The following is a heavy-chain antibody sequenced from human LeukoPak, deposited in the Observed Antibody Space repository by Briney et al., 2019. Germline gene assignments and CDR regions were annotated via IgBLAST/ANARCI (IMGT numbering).Heavy chain of an antibody. CDR3: ARMGAGIVGATRFDP. D-gene: IGHD1-26*01. CDR1: GGSISSGGYS. CDR2: IYYSGST. J-gene: IGHJ5*02. Sequence: SETLSLTCAVSGGSISSGGYSWSWIRQPPGKGLEWIGYIYYSGSTYYNPSLKSRVTISVDTSKNQFSLKLSSVTAADTAVYYCARMGAGIVGATRFDPWGQGTLVTVSS. V-gene: IGHV4-30-4*07.